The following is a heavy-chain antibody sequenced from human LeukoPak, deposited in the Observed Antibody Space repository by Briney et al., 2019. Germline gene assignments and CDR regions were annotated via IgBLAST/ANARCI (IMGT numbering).Heavy chain of an antibody. Sequence: PSETLSLTCTVSGYSISSAYFWSWIRQSAGKGLEWIGRIYISGSTKYNPSLKSRVTISVDTSKNQFSLNLSSVTAADTAVYYCARVLWAPGGYYFDYWGQGALVTVSS. V-gene: IGHV4-61*02. J-gene: IGHJ4*02. CDR2: IYISGST. D-gene: IGHD3-10*01. CDR3: ARVLWAPGGYYFDY. CDR1: GYSISSAYF.